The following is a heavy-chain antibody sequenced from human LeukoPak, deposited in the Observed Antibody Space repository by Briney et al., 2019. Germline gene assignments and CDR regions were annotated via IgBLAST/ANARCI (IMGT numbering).Heavy chain of an antibody. CDR2: INHSGST. Sequence: SETLSLTCAVYGGSFSGYYWSWIRQPPGKGLEWIGEINHSGSTNYNPSLKSRVTISVDASKNQFSLKLSSVTAADTAVYYCARAREWLRFFDYWGQGTLVTVSS. V-gene: IGHV4-34*01. CDR3: ARAREWLRFFDY. D-gene: IGHD5-12*01. J-gene: IGHJ4*02. CDR1: GGSFSGYY.